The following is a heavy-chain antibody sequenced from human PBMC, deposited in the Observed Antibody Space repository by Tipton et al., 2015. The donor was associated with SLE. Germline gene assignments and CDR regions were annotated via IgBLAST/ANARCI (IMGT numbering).Heavy chain of an antibody. Sequence: TLSLTCTVSGGSISSYSWSWIRQPPGKGLEWIGYIYYSGSTNYNPSLKSRVTMSLDTSKNQFSLRLSSVTAADTAVYYCARGGTAKVNDYWGQGTLVTVSS. CDR1: GGSISSYS. CDR2: IYYSGST. V-gene: IGHV4-59*01. J-gene: IGHJ4*02. CDR3: ARGGTAKVNDY. D-gene: IGHD2-21*02.